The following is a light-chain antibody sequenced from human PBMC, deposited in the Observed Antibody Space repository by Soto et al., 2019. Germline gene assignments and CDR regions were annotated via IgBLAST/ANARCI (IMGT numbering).Light chain of an antibody. Sequence: EIVLTQSPGTLSLSPGERATLSCRASQSVSSSYLAWYQQKPGQAPRLLIYGAFSRATGIPDRFSGSGSGTDFTLTISRLEPEDFAVYYCQQYGSSPPVTFGGGTKVDIK. CDR2: GAF. CDR3: QQYGSSPPVT. J-gene: IGKJ4*01. V-gene: IGKV3-20*01. CDR1: QSVSSSY.